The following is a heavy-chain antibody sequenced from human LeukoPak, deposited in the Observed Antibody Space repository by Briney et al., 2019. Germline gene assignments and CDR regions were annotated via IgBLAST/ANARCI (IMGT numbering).Heavy chain of an antibody. J-gene: IGHJ4*02. V-gene: IGHV3-33*08. CDR3: ARDIPSYCTNGVCYETDY. CDR1: GFTFSRYA. CDR2: IWYDGSNK. D-gene: IGHD2-8*01. Sequence: GGSLRLSCAASGFTFSRYAMNWVRQAPGKGLEWVAVIWYDGSNKYYADSVKGRFTISRDNSKNTLYLQMNSLRAEDTAVYYCARDIPSYCTNGVCYETDYWGQGTLVTVSS.